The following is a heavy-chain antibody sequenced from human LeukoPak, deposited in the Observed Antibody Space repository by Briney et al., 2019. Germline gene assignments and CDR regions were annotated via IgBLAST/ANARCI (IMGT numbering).Heavy chain of an antibody. Sequence: PGGSLRLSCAASGFTFSSYAMSWVRQAPGKGLEWVSAISGSGGSTYYADSVKGRFTISRDNSKNTLYLQMNSLRAEDTAVYYCAKSPPPVVPAAIGMAVAGFDYWGQGTLVTVSS. D-gene: IGHD2-2*02. J-gene: IGHJ4*02. CDR3: AKSPPPVVPAAIGMAVAGFDY. V-gene: IGHV3-23*01. CDR1: GFTFSSYA. CDR2: ISGSGGST.